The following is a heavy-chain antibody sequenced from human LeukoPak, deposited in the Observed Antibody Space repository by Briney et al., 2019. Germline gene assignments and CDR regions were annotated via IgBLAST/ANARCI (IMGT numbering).Heavy chain of an antibody. J-gene: IGHJ4*02. CDR2: INHSGST. Sequence: PSETLSLTCAVYGGSFSAYYWSWIRQPPGKGLEWIGEINHSGSTNYNPSLKSRVTISVDTSKNQFSLKLSSVTAADTAVYYCARGITMVRGADLWGQGTLVTVSS. CDR1: GGSFSAYY. D-gene: IGHD3-10*01. CDR3: ARGITMVRGADL. V-gene: IGHV4-34*01.